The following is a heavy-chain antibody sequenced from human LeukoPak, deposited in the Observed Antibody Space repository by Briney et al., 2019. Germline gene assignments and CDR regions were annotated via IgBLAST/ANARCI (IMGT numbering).Heavy chain of an antibody. J-gene: IGHJ4*02. D-gene: IGHD3-16*01. V-gene: IGHV3-15*01. CDR3: ASPPFGYRWVSLN. Sequence: GGSLRLSCAASGFTFSSYSMSWVRQAPGKGLEWVGRIKSKTDGGTTDYAAPVKGRFTISRDDSKNTLYLQMNSLKTEDTAVYYCASPPFGYRWVSLNWGQGTLVTVSS. CDR2: IKSKTDGGTT. CDR1: GFTFSSYS.